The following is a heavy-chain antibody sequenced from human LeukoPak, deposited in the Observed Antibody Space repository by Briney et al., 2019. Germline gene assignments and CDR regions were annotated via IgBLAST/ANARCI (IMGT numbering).Heavy chain of an antibody. CDR2: INHSGIT. CDR1: GGSFSGYY. D-gene: IGHD3-16*01. Sequence: SETLSLTCAVYGGSFSGYYWSWIRQPPGKGLEWIGEINHSGITNYNPSLKSRVTISVDTSKNQFSLKLSSVTAADTAVYYCARGIVGGYYFDYWGQGTLVTVSS. V-gene: IGHV4-34*01. CDR3: ARGIVGGYYFDY. J-gene: IGHJ4*02.